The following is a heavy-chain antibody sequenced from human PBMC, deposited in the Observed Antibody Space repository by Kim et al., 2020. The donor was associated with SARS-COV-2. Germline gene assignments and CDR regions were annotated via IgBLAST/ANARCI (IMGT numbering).Heavy chain of an antibody. CDR2: GSGGRT. J-gene: IGHJ4*02. Sequence: GSGGRTYYAYSVKGRLTISRDNSKNTLYLQMNSLRAEDTAVYYCAKDPGYWGQGTLVTVSS. CDR3: AKDPGY. V-gene: IGHV3-23*01.